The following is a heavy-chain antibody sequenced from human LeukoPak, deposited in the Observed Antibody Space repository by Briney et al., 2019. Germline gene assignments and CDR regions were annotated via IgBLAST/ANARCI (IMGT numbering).Heavy chain of an antibody. J-gene: IGHJ4*02. Sequence: GGSLRLSCAASGFTFSSYAMSWVRQAPGKGLEWVAFISNDGNNKYSADAVKGRFTISRDNSKNTLFLEMSNLRPEDTAVYYCARPGHGNYGPVGYWGQGTLVTVSS. V-gene: IGHV3-30*04. D-gene: IGHD3-22*01. CDR1: GFTFSSYA. CDR2: ISNDGNNK. CDR3: ARPGHGNYGPVGY.